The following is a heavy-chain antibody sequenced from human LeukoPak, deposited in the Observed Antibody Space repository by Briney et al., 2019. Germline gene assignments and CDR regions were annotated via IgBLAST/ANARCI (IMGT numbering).Heavy chain of an antibody. Sequence: SETLSLTCGVSGYSISSGYQWAWIRQSPGKGLEWIGSIYHSGRAHYNPSLKSRVTISVETSKNQFSLNMYSVTAADTAVYYCARDPRWLTPDCTSTSCYENYFDPWGQGTLVTVSS. CDR3: ARDPRWLTPDCTSTSCYENYFDP. V-gene: IGHV4-38-2*02. D-gene: IGHD2-2*01. CDR2: IYHSGRA. J-gene: IGHJ5*02. CDR1: GYSISSGYQ.